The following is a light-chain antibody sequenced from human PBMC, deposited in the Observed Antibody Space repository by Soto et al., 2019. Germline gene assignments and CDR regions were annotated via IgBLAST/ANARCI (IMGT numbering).Light chain of an antibody. J-gene: IGKJ1*01. CDR3: QKYDSDPWT. CDR2: SAS. V-gene: IGKV1-27*01. Sequence: IQMTQSPSSLSASVGDRVIITCRASHGIGNSLAWYQQKAGRVPKLLMHSASTLLSGAPLRFSGSGSGTSFSLTISSLPPEDVATYSYQKYDSDPWTFGQGTKVDIK. CDR1: HGIGNS.